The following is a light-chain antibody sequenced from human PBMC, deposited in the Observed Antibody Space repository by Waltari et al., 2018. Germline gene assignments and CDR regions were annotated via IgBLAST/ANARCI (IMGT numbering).Light chain of an antibody. CDR2: DAS. CDR3: QQYDNLPR. V-gene: IGKV1-33*01. Sequence: DIQMTQSPSPLSASVGDRVTITCQASQDISNYLNWYQQKPGKAPKLLIYDASNLETGVPSRFSGSGSGTDFTFTISSLQPEDIATYYCQQYDNLPRFGPGTKVDIK. CDR1: QDISNY. J-gene: IGKJ3*01.